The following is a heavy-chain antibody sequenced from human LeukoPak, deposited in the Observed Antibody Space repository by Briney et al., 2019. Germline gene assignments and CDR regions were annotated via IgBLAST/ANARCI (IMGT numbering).Heavy chain of an antibody. CDR2: ISGHTGNT. CDR3: ARDLSSGGWTLEFDY. V-gene: IGHV1-18*01. D-gene: IGHD1-1*01. Sequence: ASVKVSCKASGGTFSSYAITWVRQAPGQGFQWMGWISGHTGNTKYAENFQGRISLTTDTSATTAYMELRSLTSDDTAVYYCARDLSSGGWTLEFDYWGQGSLVTVAS. J-gene: IGHJ4*02. CDR1: GGTFSSYA.